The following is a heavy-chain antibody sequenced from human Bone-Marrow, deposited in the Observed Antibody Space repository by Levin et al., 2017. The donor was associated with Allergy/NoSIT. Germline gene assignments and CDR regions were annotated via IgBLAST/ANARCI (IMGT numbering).Heavy chain of an antibody. Sequence: ASVKVSCKASGYTFTSYAMHWVRQAPGQRLEWMGWINAGNGNTKYSQKFQGRVTITRDTSASTAYMELSSLRSEDTAVYYCARDRIMGATSGNWFDPWGQGTLVTVSS. CDR3: ARDRIMGATSGNWFDP. D-gene: IGHD1-26*01. CDR2: INAGNGNT. CDR1: GYTFTSYA. V-gene: IGHV1-3*01. J-gene: IGHJ5*02.